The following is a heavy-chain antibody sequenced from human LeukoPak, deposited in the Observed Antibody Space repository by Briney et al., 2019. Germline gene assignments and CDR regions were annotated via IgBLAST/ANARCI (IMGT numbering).Heavy chain of an antibody. CDR2: IYTSGST. J-gene: IGHJ4*02. V-gene: IGHV4-61*02. D-gene: IGHD3-10*01. CDR3: ARDLKGYGSGSYYFDY. Sequence: SETLSLTCTVSGDSISSGDYYWSWIRQPAGKGLEWIGRIYTSGSTNYNPSLKSRVTISVDTSKNQFSLKLSSVTAADTAVYYCARDLKGYGSGSYYFDYWGQGTLVTVSS. CDR1: GDSISSGDYY.